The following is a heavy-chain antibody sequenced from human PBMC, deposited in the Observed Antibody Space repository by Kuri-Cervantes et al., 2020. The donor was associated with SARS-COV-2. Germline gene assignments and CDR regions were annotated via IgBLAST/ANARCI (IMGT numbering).Heavy chain of an antibody. J-gene: IGHJ3*02. CDR2: ISSSNSTI. Sequence: GGSLRLSCAASGFTFSSYSMNWVRQAPGKGLEWVSYISSSNSTIYYADSVKGRFTISRDNAKNSLYLQMNSLRAGDTAVYYCASLGAFDIWGQGTMVTVSS. CDR1: GFTFSSYS. CDR3: ASLGAFDI. V-gene: IGHV3-48*01.